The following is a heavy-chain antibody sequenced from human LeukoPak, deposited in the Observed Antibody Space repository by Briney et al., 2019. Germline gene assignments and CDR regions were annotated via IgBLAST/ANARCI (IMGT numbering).Heavy chain of an antibody. CDR1: GGTFSSYA. CDR2: IIPIFGTA. J-gene: IGHJ6*02. Sequence: GASVKVSCKASGGTFSSYAISWVRQAPGQGLEWMGGIIPIFGTANYAQKFQGRVTITADKSTSTAYMELSSLRSEDTAVYYCARGGGDPTTVTPGYYYYGMDVWGQGTTVTVSS. CDR3: ARGGGDPTTVTPGYYYYGMDV. D-gene: IGHD4-17*01. V-gene: IGHV1-69*06.